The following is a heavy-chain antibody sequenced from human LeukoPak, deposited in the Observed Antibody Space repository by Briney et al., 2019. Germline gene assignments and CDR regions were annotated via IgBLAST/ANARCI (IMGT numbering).Heavy chain of an antibody. Sequence: GGSLRLSCAASGFTFSSYAMHWVRQAPGKGREGVAVISYDGSNKYYADSVKGRFTIARDNSKNTLYLQMNSLRAEDTAVYYCAREAVAGQFDYWGQGTLVTVSS. V-gene: IGHV3-30-3*01. CDR3: AREAVAGQFDY. CDR2: ISYDGSNK. J-gene: IGHJ4*02. D-gene: IGHD6-19*01. CDR1: GFTFSSYA.